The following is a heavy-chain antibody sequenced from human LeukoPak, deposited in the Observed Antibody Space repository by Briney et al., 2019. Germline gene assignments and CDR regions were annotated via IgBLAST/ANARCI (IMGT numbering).Heavy chain of an antibody. V-gene: IGHV3-74*01. D-gene: IGHD2-15*01. J-gene: IGHJ4*02. Sequence: GGSLRLSCAASGFTFSSYWMHWVRQAPGKGLVWVSRINTDGSSTSYADSVKGRFTISRDNAKNTLYLQMNSLRAEDTAVYYCARAKKTPEYCSGGSCYSFDYWGQGTLVTVSS. CDR3: ARAKKTPEYCSGGSCYSFDY. CDR2: INTDGSST. CDR1: GFTFSSYW.